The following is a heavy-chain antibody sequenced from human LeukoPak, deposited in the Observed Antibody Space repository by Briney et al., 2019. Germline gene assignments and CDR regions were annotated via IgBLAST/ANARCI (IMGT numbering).Heavy chain of an antibody. V-gene: IGHV3-48*03. Sequence: SGGSLRPSCAASGFTFSSYEMNWVRQAPGKGLEWVSYISSSGSTIYYADSVKGRFTISRDNAKNSLYLQMNSLRAEDTAVYYCAREGGYYYMDVWGKGTTVTISS. D-gene: IGHD3-16*01. CDR1: GFTFSSYE. CDR3: AREGGYYYMDV. CDR2: ISSSGSTI. J-gene: IGHJ6*03.